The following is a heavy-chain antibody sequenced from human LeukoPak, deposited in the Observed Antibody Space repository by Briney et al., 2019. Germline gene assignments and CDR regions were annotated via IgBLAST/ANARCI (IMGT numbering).Heavy chain of an antibody. D-gene: IGHD3-16*01. CDR2: INPSGGST. CDR3: ARANWGAAEEDEGDAFDI. V-gene: IGHV1-46*01. CDR1: GYTFTSYY. Sequence: ASVKVSCKASGYTFTSYYMHWVRQAPGQGLEWMGIINPSGGSTSYAQKFQGRVTMTRDTSTSTVYMELSSLRSEDTAVYYCARANWGAAEEDEGDAFDIWGQGTLVTVSS. J-gene: IGHJ3*02.